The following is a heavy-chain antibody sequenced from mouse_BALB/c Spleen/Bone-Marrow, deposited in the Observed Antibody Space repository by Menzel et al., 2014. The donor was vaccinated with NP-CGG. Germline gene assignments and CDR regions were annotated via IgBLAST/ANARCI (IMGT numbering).Heavy chain of an antibody. CDR3: TSVFVH. Sequence: EVQRVESGGGLVQPGGSMKLSCVASGFTFSNYWMNWVRQSPEKGLEWVAEIRLKSNYYATHYAESVKGRFTISRDDSKSSVYLKMNILRAEDTGIYYCTSVFVHWGQGSLLSVSA. CDR2: IRLKSNYYAT. CDR1: GFTFSNYW. V-gene: IGHV6-6*02. J-gene: IGHJ3*01.